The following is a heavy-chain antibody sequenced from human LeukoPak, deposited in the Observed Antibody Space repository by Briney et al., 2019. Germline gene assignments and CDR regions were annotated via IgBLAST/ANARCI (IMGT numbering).Heavy chain of an antibody. CDR1: GYTFTSYG. V-gene: IGHV1-18*01. CDR2: ISAYNGNT. D-gene: IGHD3-10*01. Sequence: ASVKVSCKASGYTFTSYGISWVRQAPGQGLEWMGWISAYNGNTNYAQKLQGRVTMTTDTSTSTAYMELRSLRSDDTAVYYCAGEAPGLWFGESDAFDIWGQGTMVTVSS. CDR3: AGEAPGLWFGESDAFDI. J-gene: IGHJ3*02.